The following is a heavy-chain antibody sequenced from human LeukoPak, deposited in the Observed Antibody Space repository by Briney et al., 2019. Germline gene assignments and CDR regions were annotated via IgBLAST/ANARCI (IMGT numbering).Heavy chain of an antibody. Sequence: PSETLSLTCTVSGGSISSGSYYWSWIRQPAGKGLEWIGRIYTSGSTNYNPSLKSRVTISVDTSKNQFSLKLGSVTAADTAVYYCARDPGSGWYGVDYWGQGTLVTVSS. CDR3: ARDPGSGWYGVDY. CDR2: IYTSGST. V-gene: IGHV4-61*02. J-gene: IGHJ4*02. D-gene: IGHD6-19*01. CDR1: GGSISSGSYY.